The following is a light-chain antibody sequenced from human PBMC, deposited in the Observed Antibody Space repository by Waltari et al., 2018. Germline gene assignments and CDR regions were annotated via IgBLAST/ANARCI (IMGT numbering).Light chain of an antibody. J-gene: IGKJ1*01. Sequence: EIELTQSPATMSLSPGETATLSCRASQSVSRTLAWYLQKPGHAPRLLIYDASSRAAGIPYRFSGSGSGADFSLTISRLEPEDFGVYYCQKYGTLPATFGQGTKVEI. CDR2: DAS. V-gene: IGKV3-20*01. CDR1: QSVSRT. CDR3: QKYGTLPAT.